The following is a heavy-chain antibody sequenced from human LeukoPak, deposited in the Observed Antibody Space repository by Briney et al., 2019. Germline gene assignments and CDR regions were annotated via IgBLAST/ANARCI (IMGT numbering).Heavy chain of an antibody. CDR1: GFTFDDYA. D-gene: IGHD1-1*01. CDR2: ISWNSGSI. CDR3: AKDIFDGRTGAFDI. J-gene: IGHJ3*02. Sequence: GGSLRLSCAASGFTFDDYAMHWVRHAPGKGLEWVSGISWNSGSIGYADSVKGRFTISRDNAKNSLYLQMNSLRAEDTALYYCAKDIFDGRTGAFDIWGQGTMVTVSS. V-gene: IGHV3-9*01.